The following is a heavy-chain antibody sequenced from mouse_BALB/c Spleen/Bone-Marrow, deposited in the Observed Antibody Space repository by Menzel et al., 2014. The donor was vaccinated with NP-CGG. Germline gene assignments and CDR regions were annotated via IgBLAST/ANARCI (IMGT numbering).Heavy chain of an antibody. CDR1: GFSLSSYG. CDR2: IWRGGST. D-gene: IGHD1-1*02. CDR3: AKNGNWYFDV. J-gene: IGHJ1*01. Sequence: VQVVESGPGLVQPSQSLSITCTVSGFSLSSYGVHWVRQSPGKGLEWLGVIWRGGSTDYNAAFMSRLSITKDNSRSQVFFKMNSLQADDTAIYYCAKNGNWYFDVWGAGTTVTVSS. V-gene: IGHV2-5*01.